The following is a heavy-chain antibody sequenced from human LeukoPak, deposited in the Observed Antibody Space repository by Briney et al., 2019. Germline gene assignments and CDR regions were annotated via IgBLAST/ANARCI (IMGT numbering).Heavy chain of an antibody. CDR2: IEEDGSEK. J-gene: IGHJ6*03. CDR1: GFTLSSYW. D-gene: IGHD2-2*02. CDR3: ARLYCSSTSCHTLHYYYMDV. Sequence: GGSLRLSCAASGFTLSSYWMTWVRQAPGKGLEWVADIEEDGSEKYYVDSVKGRFTISRDNAKNSLYLQMNSLRAEDTALHYCARLYCSSTSCHTLHYYYMDVWGKGTTVTVSS. V-gene: IGHV3-7*01.